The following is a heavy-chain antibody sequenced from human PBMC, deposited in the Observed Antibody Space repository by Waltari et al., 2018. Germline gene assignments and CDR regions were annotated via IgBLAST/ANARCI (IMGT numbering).Heavy chain of an antibody. J-gene: IGHJ6*02. CDR3: VRDRGMDA. CDR2: ITSEWCNT. Sequence: EVQLVESGGGLVQPGGSLRLSCAASGFTFSRYWMCWVRQAPGTGLAWVSHITSEWCNTGYADSVKGRFTISRDNAKNTLLMEMNSRRYEDTAVYYCVRDRGMDAWGQGTTVTVSS. CDR1: GFTFSRYW. V-gene: IGHV3-74*01.